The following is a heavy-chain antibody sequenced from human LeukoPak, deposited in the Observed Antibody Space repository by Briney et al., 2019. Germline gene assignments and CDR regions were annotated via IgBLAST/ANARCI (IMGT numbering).Heavy chain of an antibody. J-gene: IGHJ4*02. D-gene: IGHD6-13*01. CDR3: ARDSGIAAAGTSNLDY. CDR1: GGSISSHY. Sequence: PSETLSLTCTVSGGSISSHYWSWIRQPPGKGLEWIGYIYYSGSTNYNPSLKSRVTISVDTSRNQFSLKLSSVTAADTAVYYCARDSGIAAAGTSNLDYWGQGTLVTVSS. CDR2: IYYSGST. V-gene: IGHV4-59*11.